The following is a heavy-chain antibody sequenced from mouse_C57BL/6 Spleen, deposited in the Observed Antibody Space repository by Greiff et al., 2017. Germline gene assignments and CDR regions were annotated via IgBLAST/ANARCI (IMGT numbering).Heavy chain of an antibody. CDR3: AREGTSFAY. J-gene: IGHJ3*01. D-gene: IGHD3-3*01. Sequence: VQLQQSGPGLVKPSQSLSLTCSVTGYSITSGYYWNWIRQFPGNKLEWMGYISYDGSNNYNPSLKNRISITRDTSKNQFFLKLNSVTTEDTATYYCAREGTSFAYWGQGTLVTVSA. CDR2: ISYDGSN. CDR1: GYSITSGYY. V-gene: IGHV3-6*01.